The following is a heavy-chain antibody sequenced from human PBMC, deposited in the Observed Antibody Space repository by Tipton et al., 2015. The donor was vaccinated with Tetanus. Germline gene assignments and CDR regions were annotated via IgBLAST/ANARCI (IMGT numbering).Heavy chain of an antibody. Sequence: TLSLTCTVSGGSIASQYWSWIRQPAGKGLEWIGYVYYTGSTDYNPSLKSRVTISVDSSKSQFSLRLTSVTAADTAVYYCARSKLLWFGESLSGFDSWGQGTLVTVSA. J-gene: IGHJ4*02. D-gene: IGHD3-10*01. CDR3: ARSKLLWFGESLSGFDS. CDR2: VYYTGST. CDR1: GGSIASQY. V-gene: IGHV4-59*11.